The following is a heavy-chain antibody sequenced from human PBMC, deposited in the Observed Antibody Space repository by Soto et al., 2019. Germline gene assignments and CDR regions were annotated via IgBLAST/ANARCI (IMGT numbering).Heavy chain of an antibody. J-gene: IGHJ3*01. D-gene: IGHD2-21*02. Sequence: GPVRLSCAASGFTFNTYAMNWVRQVPGKGLEWVASISGGGGSTYYADSVKGRFTISRDTSKNTLYLQMNSLSAEDTAVYYCAKGFIVVVTAIRPDDNFDVWGQGTMVTVSS. V-gene: IGHV3-23*01. CDR2: ISGGGGST. CDR3: AKGFIVVVTAIRPDDNFDV. CDR1: GFTFNTYA.